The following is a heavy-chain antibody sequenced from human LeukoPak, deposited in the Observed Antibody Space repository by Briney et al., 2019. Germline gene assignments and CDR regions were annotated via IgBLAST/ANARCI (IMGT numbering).Heavy chain of an antibody. V-gene: IGHV3-66*01. CDR3: ARKSASGNYPLDY. J-gene: IGHJ4*02. D-gene: IGHD3-10*01. Sequence: GGSLRLSCAASEFSVGSNYMTWVRQAPGKGLEWVSLIYSGGSTYYADSVKGRFTISRDNSKNTLYLQMSSLRAEDTALYYCARKSASGNYPLDYWGQGTLVTVSS. CDR1: EFSVGSNY. CDR2: IYSGGST.